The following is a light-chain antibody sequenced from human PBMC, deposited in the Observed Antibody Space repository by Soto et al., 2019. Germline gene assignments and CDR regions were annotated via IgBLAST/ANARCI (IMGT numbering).Light chain of an antibody. CDR3: QQCYTTPYT. Sequence: DIQMTQSPSSLSTSIGDSVTITCRASQSTRSNLNWYQQKPGKAPKLLIYSTSSLQSGVPSRFSGSGSGTDFTLTVNSLQPEDFATDYCQQCYTTPYTCGQGTKLEIK. CDR1: QSTRSN. V-gene: IGKV1-39*01. J-gene: IGKJ2*01. CDR2: STS.